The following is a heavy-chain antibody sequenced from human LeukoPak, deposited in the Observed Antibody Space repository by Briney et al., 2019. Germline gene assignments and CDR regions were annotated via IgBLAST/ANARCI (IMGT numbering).Heavy chain of an antibody. J-gene: IGHJ5*01. Sequence: SQTLSLTCAISGDIASNNSAAWTWIRQSPSRGLEWLGRTYYSSKWYNDYAVSVKSRIIITPDTSKNQFSLQLNSVTPEDTAVYYCARNIVPYDSWGQGTLVTVSS. D-gene: IGHD1-26*01. CDR1: GDIASNNSAA. V-gene: IGHV6-1*01. CDR3: ARNIVPYDS. CDR2: TYYSSKWYN.